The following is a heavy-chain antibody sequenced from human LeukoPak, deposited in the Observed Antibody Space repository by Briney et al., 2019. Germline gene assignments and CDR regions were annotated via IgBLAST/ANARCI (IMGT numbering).Heavy chain of an antibody. J-gene: IGHJ5*02. V-gene: IGHV1-18*01. D-gene: IGHD1-20*01. CDR1: GYTFTSYG. CDR3: ARDLYNWNPFDP. CDR2: ISAYNGNT. Sequence: GASVTVSCKASGYTFTSYGISWVRQAPGQGLEWMGWISAYNGNTNYAQKLQGRVTMTTDTSTSTAYMELRSLRSDDTAVYYRARDLYNWNPFDPWGQGTLVTVSS.